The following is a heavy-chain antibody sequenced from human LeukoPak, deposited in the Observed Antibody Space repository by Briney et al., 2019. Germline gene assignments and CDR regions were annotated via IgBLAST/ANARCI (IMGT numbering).Heavy chain of an antibody. CDR2: ISSSSSYT. D-gene: IGHD3-10*01. Sequence: GGSLRLSCAASGFTFSDYYMSWIRQAPGKGLEWVSYISSSSSYTNYADSVKGRFTISRDNAKNSLYLQMNSLRAEDTAVCYCARTYGSGEGWFGPWGQGTLVTVSS. V-gene: IGHV3-11*06. CDR1: GFTFSDYY. J-gene: IGHJ5*02. CDR3: ARTYGSGEGWFGP.